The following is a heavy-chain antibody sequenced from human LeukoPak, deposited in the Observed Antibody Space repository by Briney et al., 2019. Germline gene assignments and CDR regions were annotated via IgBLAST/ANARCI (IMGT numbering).Heavy chain of an antibody. CDR2: IIPIFGTA. Sequence: PVKVSCKASGGTFSSYAISWVRQAPGQGLEWMGGIIPIFGTANYAQKFQGRVTITADESTSTAYMELSSLRSEDTAVYYCARSSSLQSAFDPWGQGTLVTVSS. J-gene: IGHJ5*02. CDR1: GGTFSSYA. D-gene: IGHD4-11*01. V-gene: IGHV1-69*13. CDR3: ARSSSLQSAFDP.